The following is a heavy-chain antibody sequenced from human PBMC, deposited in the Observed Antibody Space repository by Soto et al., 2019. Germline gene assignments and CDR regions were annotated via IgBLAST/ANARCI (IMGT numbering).Heavy chain of an antibody. Sequence: QVQLVQSGAEVKKPGSLVKVSCKASGDTFSSYAISWVRQVPGQGLEWMGGIMPIFGTPDYAQNFQGRVTITADESTSTAYMELSSLRSEDTGVYYCARDKDRLQLGGNYYYIMDVWGQGTTVTVSS. D-gene: IGHD5-12*01. CDR2: IMPIFGTP. V-gene: IGHV1-69*12. J-gene: IGHJ6*02. CDR3: ARDKDRLQLGGNYYYIMDV. CDR1: GDTFSSYA.